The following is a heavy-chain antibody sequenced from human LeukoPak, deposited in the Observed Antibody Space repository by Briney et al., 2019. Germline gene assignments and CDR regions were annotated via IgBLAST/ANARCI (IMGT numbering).Heavy chain of an antibody. J-gene: IGHJ4*02. D-gene: IGHD2-15*01. Sequence: SETLSLTCTVSGGSISSASYYWNWIRQLPGKGLEWIGYIYYSGSTNYNPSLKSRVTISVDTSKNQFSLKLSSVTAADTAVYYCARVYCSGGSCYVDYWGQGTLVTVSS. V-gene: IGHV4-61*01. CDR2: IYYSGST. CDR1: GGSISSASYY. CDR3: ARVYCSGGSCYVDY.